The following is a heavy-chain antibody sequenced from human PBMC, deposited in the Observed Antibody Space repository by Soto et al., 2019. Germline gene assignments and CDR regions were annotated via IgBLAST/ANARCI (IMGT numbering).Heavy chain of an antibody. Sequence: QLHLVQSGAVVKKPGASVTVSCSASGYPVTAYYMHWVRQAPGRGLEWMGGINPATGAAKYTQTFQGRVTMTRDPPTRKGFMELSGLTSEDPAGFYCARGGGVGVAGSAAFDMWGQGTLVTVSS. CDR2: INPATGAA. CDR1: GYPVTAYY. J-gene: IGHJ3*02. CDR3: ARGGGVGVAGSAAFDM. V-gene: IGHV1-2*02. D-gene: IGHD3-3*01.